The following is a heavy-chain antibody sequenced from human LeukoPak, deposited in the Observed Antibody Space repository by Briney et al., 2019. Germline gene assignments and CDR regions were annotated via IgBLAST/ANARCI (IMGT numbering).Heavy chain of an antibody. CDR3: ARSPKGQLLNY. Sequence: PGGSLSLSCADSGFTFSNYWMNWVRQAPGKGLEWVSSISSSSSYIYYADSVKGRFTISRDNAKNSLYLQMNSLRAEDTAVYYCARSPKGQLLNYWGQGTLVTVSS. D-gene: IGHD2-2*01. J-gene: IGHJ4*02. CDR2: ISSSSSYI. CDR1: GFTFSNYW. V-gene: IGHV3-21*01.